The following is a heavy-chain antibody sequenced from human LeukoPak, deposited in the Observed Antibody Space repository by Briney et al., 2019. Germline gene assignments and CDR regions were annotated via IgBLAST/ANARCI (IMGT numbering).Heavy chain of an antibody. Sequence: PGGSLRLSCAASGFTFSSYTMNWVRQAPGKGLEWVSSISSSSSYIYYANSLKGRFTISRDNAKNSLYLQMNSLRAEDTALYHCARVSGWFGESNPDYWGQGTLVTVSS. J-gene: IGHJ4*02. CDR1: GFTFSSYT. CDR3: ARVSGWFGESNPDY. D-gene: IGHD3-10*01. V-gene: IGHV3-21*04. CDR2: ISSSSSYI.